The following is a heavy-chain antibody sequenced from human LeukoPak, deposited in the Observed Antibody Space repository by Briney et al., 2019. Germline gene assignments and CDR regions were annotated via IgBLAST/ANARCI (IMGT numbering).Heavy chain of an antibody. CDR2: IYHSGST. V-gene: IGHV4-30-2*01. J-gene: IGHJ4*02. CDR1: GGSISSGGYS. Sequence: SQTLSLTCAVSGGSISSGGYSWSWIRQPPGKGLEWIGYIYHSGSTYYNPSLKSRVTISVDRSKNQFSLKLSSVTAADTAVYYCARAGRYCSGGSCYRSPIDYWGQGTLVTVSS. CDR3: ARAGRYCSGGSCYRSPIDY. D-gene: IGHD2-15*01.